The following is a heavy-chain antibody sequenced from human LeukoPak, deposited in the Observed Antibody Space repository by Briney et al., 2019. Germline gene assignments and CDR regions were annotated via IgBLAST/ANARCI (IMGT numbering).Heavy chain of an antibody. J-gene: IGHJ4*02. D-gene: IGHD6-19*01. Sequence: SETLSLTCTVSGGSISSYYWSWIRQPPGKGLEWIGYIYYSGSTNYNPSLKSRVTISVDTSKNQYSLKLSSVTAADTAVYYCARGLSWSGWFDYWGQGTLVTVSS. CDR1: GGSISSYY. CDR3: ARGLSWSGWFDY. V-gene: IGHV4-59*01. CDR2: IYYSGST.